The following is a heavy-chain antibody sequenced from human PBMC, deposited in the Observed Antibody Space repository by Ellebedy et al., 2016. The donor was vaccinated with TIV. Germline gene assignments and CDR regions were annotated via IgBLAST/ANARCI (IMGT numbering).Heavy chain of an antibody. Sequence: GESLKISXAAPGFIFSDAWMNWVRQAPGKGLEWVARIKAKTDGASRDLAAPVKGRFIISRDDSKNTVSLQMDSLKTDDTAVYYCAAGTGYSDLDYWGQGTLVTVSS. CDR2: IKAKTDGASR. CDR1: GFIFSDAW. V-gene: IGHV3-15*01. CDR3: AAGTGYSDLDY. J-gene: IGHJ4*02. D-gene: IGHD2-15*01.